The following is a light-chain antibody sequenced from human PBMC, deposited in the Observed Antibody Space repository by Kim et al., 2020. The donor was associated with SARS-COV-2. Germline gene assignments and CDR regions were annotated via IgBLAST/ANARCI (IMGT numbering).Light chain of an antibody. CDR2: GAS. V-gene: IGKV3-20*01. Sequence: PGERATLSCRASQSVSNNYLAWYQQKVGQAPRLLIYGASSRATDIPDRFSGSGSGTDFTLTISRLEPEDFATYYCQQYGSSHMYSFGQGTKLEI. CDR1: QSVSNNY. J-gene: IGKJ2*03. CDR3: QQYGSSHMYS.